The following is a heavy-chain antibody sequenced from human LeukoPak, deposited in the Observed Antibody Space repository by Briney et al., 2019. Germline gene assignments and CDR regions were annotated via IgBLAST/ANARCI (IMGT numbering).Heavy chain of an antibody. D-gene: IGHD2-21*02. CDR2: IYYSGST. J-gene: IGHJ4*02. Sequence: SETLSLTCTVSGGSISSGDHYWSWIRQPPGKGLEWIGYIYYSGSTYYNPSLKSRVTISVDTSKNQFSLKLSSVTAADTAVYYCASNCGGDCYSATPDYWGQGTLVTVSS. V-gene: IGHV4-30-4*01. CDR3: ASNCGGDCYSATPDY. CDR1: GGSISSGDHY.